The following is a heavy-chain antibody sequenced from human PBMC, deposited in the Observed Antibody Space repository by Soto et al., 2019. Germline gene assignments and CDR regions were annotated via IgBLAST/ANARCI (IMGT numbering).Heavy chain of an antibody. CDR2: IYYSGGT. CDR1: GGSISSYY. CDR3: ARYGDYFSDAFDI. V-gene: IGHV4-59*08. D-gene: IGHD4-17*01. Sequence: SETLSLTCTVSGGSISSYYWSWIRQPPGKGLEWIGYIYYSGGTNYNPSLKSRVTISVDTSKNQFSLKLSSVTAADTAVYYCARYGDYFSDAFDIWGQGTMVTVSS. J-gene: IGHJ3*02.